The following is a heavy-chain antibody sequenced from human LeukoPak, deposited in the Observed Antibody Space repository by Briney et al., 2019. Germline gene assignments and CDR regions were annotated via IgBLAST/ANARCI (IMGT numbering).Heavy chain of an antibody. Sequence: RGESLKISCVASGYNFTFYWIGWVRQMPGKVLEWMGIIYPGDSDTRYSPSFQGQVTISADKSINTAYLQWSSLKASDTAIYYCARRELYSGYDAYYGVDVWGQGTTVIVSS. D-gene: IGHD5-12*01. V-gene: IGHV5-51*01. CDR3: ARRELYSGYDAYYGVDV. CDR1: GYNFTFYW. J-gene: IGHJ6*02. CDR2: IYPGDSDT.